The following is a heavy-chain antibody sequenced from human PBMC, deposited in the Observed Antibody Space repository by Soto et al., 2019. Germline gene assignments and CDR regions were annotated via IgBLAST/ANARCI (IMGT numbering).Heavy chain of an antibody. CDR2: IYYSGST. CDR1: GGSFSGYY. V-gene: IGHV4-59*01. J-gene: IGHJ4*02. CDR3: ARSHIAPPGPPPPFDY. D-gene: IGHD6-13*01. Sequence: SETLSLTCAVHGGSFSGYYWHWIRQPPGKGLEWIGYIYYSGSTNYNPSLQSRVTISVDRSKNQMSLKLSSVTAADTAVYYCARSHIAPPGPPPPFDYWGQGTLVTVSS.